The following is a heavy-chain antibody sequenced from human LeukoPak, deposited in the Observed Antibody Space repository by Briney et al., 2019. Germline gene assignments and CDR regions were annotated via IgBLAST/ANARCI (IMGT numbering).Heavy chain of an antibody. J-gene: IGHJ3*02. V-gene: IGHV4-59*01. CDR1: GGSIRSYY. CDR2: LCYSGST. CDR3: ARGGLPRDSGGPDDAFDI. Sequence: PSETLSLTCTVSGGSIRSYYWSWIRQPPGKGLEWIGYLCYSGSTNYNPSLKSRVTISVDTSKNQFSLKLSSVTAADTAMYYCARGGLPRDSGGPDDAFDIWGQGTMVTVSS. D-gene: IGHD2-15*01.